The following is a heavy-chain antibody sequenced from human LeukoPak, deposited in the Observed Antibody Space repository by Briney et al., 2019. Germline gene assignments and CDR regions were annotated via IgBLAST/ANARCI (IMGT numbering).Heavy chain of an antibody. CDR2: ISSSSSYI. V-gene: IGHV3-21*01. Sequence: GGSLRLSCAASGFTFSSYSMNWVRQAPGKGLEWVSSISSSSSYIYYADSVKGRFTISRDNAKNSLYLQMNSLRAEDTAVYYCAREVSAYGETDYWGQGTLVTVSS. D-gene: IGHD4-17*01. CDR3: AREVSAYGETDY. CDR1: GFTFSSYS. J-gene: IGHJ4*02.